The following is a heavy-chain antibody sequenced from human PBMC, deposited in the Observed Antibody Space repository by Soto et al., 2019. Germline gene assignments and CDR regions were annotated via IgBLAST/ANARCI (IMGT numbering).Heavy chain of an antibody. Sequence: SETLSLTCTVSGGSISSGDYYWSWIRQPPGKGLEWIGYIYYSGSTYYNPSLKSRVTISVDTSKNQFSLKLSSVTAADTAVYYCARDRGRSSWYYYYYGMDVWGQGTTVTVSS. D-gene: IGHD6-13*01. V-gene: IGHV4-30-4*01. CDR3: ARDRGRSSWYYYYYGMDV. CDR2: IYYSGST. CDR1: GGSISSGDYY. J-gene: IGHJ6*02.